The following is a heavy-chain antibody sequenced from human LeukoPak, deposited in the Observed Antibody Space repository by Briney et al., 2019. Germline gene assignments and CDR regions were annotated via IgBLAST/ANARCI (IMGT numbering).Heavy chain of an antibody. CDR2: IKEDGSEK. V-gene: IGHV3-7*01. D-gene: IGHD3-22*01. J-gene: IGHJ3*02. Sequence: PGGSLRLSCAASGFTFSTYWMTWVRQTPGKGLEWVANIKEDGSEKYYVDSVKGRFTISRDNAKNSLYLQMNSLTAEDTAVYYCARNPELGSDSTGYRAFDSWVQGIMVTVSS. CDR3: ARNPELGSDSTGYRAFDS. CDR1: GFTFSTYW.